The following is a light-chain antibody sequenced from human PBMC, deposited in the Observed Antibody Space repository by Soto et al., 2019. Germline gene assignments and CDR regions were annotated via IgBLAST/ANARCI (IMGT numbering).Light chain of an antibody. CDR1: QSFSTW. J-gene: IGKJ2*01. Sequence: DIQMTQTPSTLSASVGDRVTITCRASQSFSTWLAWYQQKPGKAPKLLIFDASSLERGVPSRFSGSGSGTEFTLTISSLQPEDFATYYCQQSYRTPHTFGQGTKLETK. CDR3: QQSYRTPHT. V-gene: IGKV1-5*01. CDR2: DAS.